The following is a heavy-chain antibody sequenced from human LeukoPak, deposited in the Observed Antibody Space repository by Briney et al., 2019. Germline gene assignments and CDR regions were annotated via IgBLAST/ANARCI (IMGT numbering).Heavy chain of an antibody. CDR3: ATASPWLEQQLAKGETDY. CDR1: GGTFSSYA. D-gene: IGHD6-13*01. J-gene: IGHJ4*02. CDR2: FDPEDGET. V-gene: IGHV1-24*01. Sequence: ASVKVSCKASGGTFSSYAISWVRQAPGQGLEWMGGFDPEDGETIYAQKFQGRVTMTEDTSTDTAYMELSSLRSEDTAVYYCATASPWLEQQLAKGETDYWGQGTLVTVSS.